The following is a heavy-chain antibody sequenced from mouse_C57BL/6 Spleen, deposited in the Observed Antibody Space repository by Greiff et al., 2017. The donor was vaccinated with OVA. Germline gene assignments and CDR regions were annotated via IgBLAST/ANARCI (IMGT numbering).Heavy chain of an antibody. J-gene: IGHJ2*01. Sequence: QVQLKQSGAELVRPGTSVKVSCKASGYAFTNYLIEWVKQRPGQGLEWIGVINPGSGGTNYNEKFKGKATLTADKSSSTAYMQLSSLTSEDSAVYFCARSSYHGQRGLDYWGQGTTLTVSS. CDR2: INPGSGGT. CDR1: GYAFTNYL. CDR3: ARSSYHGQRGLDY. V-gene: IGHV1-54*01. D-gene: IGHD1-3*01.